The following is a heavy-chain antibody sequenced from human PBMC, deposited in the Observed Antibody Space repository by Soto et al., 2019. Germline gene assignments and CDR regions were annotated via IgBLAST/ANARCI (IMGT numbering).Heavy chain of an antibody. CDR3: ARVRGVSGGSCYDI. V-gene: IGHV1-69*06. J-gene: IGHJ3*02. CDR2: LIPIFGTA. CDR1: GGTFSSYA. Sequence: SVKVSCKASGGTFSSYAISWVRQAPGQGLEWMGGLIPIFGTANYAQKFQGRVTITADKSTSTAYMELSSLRSEDTAVYYCARVRGVSGGSCYDIWGQGTMVTVSS. D-gene: IGHD2-15*01.